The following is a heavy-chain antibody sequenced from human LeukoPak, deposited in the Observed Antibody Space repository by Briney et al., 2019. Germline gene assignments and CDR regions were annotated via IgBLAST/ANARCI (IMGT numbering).Heavy chain of an antibody. CDR1: GYSISSYY. V-gene: IGHV4-4*07. Sequence: SETLSLTCTVSGYSISSYYWSWIRQPAGKGLEWIGRIYTSGSTNYNPSLKSRVTMSVDTSKNQFSLKLSSVTAADTAVYYCARGVVPAAIRGGWFDPWGQGTLVTVSS. D-gene: IGHD2-2*01. CDR2: IYTSGST. CDR3: ARGVVPAAIRGGWFDP. J-gene: IGHJ5*02.